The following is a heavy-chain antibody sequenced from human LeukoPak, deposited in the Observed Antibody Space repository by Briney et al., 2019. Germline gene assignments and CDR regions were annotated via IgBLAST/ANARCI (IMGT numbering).Heavy chain of an antibody. J-gene: IGHJ3*02. CDR1: GVSISTYY. V-gene: IGHV4-4*07. CDR3: ARDPPPHDAFDI. CDR2: IYTSGST. Sequence: SETLSLTCTVSGVSISTYYWSWIRQAAGKGLEWIGHIYTSGSTNYNPSLKSRVTISVDTSKNQFSLKLNSVTAADTAVYYCARDPPPHDAFDIWGQGTMVTVSS.